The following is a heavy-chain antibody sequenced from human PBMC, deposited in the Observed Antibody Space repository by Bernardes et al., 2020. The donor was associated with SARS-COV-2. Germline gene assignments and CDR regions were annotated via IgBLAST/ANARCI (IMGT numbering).Heavy chain of an antibody. CDR3: ARSAGMDV. V-gene: IGHV3-7*03. CDR2: IKRDGSET. Sequence: GGSLRLSCAGSGFDFSDYWMTWVRQAPGKGLEWVANIKRDGSETYYVDSVKGRFTISRDNAKNLVFLQMNSLQAEDTAVFYCARSAGMDVWGQGTMVTVSS. CDR1: GFDFSDYW. J-gene: IGHJ6*02.